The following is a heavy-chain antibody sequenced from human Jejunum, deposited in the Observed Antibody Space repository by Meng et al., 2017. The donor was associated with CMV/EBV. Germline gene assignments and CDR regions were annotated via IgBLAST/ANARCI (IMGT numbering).Heavy chain of an antibody. V-gene: IGHV7-4-1*02. Sequence: SGYTFNSYAMNWVRQAPGQGLEWMGWTNTNTGNPTYAQGFTGRFVFSLDTSVSTAYLQISSLTAEDTAVYYCARGRFCSGGSCYHDYWGQGTLVTVSS. J-gene: IGHJ4*02. CDR2: TNTNTGNP. D-gene: IGHD2-15*01. CDR3: ARGRFCSGGSCYHDY. CDR1: GYTFNSYA.